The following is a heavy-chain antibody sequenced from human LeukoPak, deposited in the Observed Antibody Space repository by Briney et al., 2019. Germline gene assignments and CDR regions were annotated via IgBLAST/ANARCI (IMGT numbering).Heavy chain of an antibody. V-gene: IGHV3-23*01. Sequence: PGGSLRLSCAASGFTFSSYAMSWVRQAPGKGLEWVSAISGSGGSTYYAEAVKGRFTYYRDNSKNRLYLQMNSQRAEDTAVYYCAKDPLSSGGYGRTYYFDYWGQGTLVTVSS. J-gene: IGHJ4*02. CDR2: ISGSGGST. CDR3: AKDPLSSGGYGRTYYFDY. D-gene: IGHD6-19*01. CDR1: GFTFSSYA.